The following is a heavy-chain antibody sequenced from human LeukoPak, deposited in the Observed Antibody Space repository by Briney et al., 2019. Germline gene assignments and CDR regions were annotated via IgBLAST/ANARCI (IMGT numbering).Heavy chain of an antibody. CDR3: ARNLQTSGWNVNY. J-gene: IGHJ4*02. CDR1: GFTFTSYS. CDR2: ITASSKYT. D-gene: IGHD6-19*01. V-gene: IGHV3-21*01. Sequence: PGRSLRLSCAASGFTFTSYSMNWVRQAPGKGLEWVSSITASSKYTYYADSVKGRFTISRDNAKNSLYLQMNSLRAEDTAVYYCARNLQTSGWNVNYWGQGTLVTVSS.